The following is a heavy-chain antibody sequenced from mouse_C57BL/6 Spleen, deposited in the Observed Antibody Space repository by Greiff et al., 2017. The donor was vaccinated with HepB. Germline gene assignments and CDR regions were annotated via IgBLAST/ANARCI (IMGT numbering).Heavy chain of an antibody. D-gene: IGHD1-1*01. CDR1: GYTFTSYG. V-gene: IGHV1-81*01. J-gene: IGHJ1*03. Sequence: VQLQQSGAELARPGASVKLSCKASGYTFTSYGISWVKQRTGQGLEWIGEIYPRSGNTYYNEKFKGKATLTADKSSSTAYMELRSLTSEDSAVYFCARERGYGSSLYFDVWGTGTTVTVSS. CDR2: IYPRSGNT. CDR3: ARERGYGSSLYFDV.